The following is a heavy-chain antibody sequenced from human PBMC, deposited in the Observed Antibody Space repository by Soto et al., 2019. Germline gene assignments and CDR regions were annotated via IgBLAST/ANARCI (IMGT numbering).Heavy chain of an antibody. D-gene: IGHD6-13*01. J-gene: IGHJ4*02. V-gene: IGHV1-2*02. Sequence: RASVKVSCKASGYTFTGYYMHWVRQAPGQGLEWMGWINPNSGGTNYAQKFQGRVTMTRDTSISTAYMELSRLRSDDTAVYYCARGASIAAAASDYWGQGTLVTVSS. CDR2: INPNSGGT. CDR1: GYTFTGYY. CDR3: ARGASIAAAASDY.